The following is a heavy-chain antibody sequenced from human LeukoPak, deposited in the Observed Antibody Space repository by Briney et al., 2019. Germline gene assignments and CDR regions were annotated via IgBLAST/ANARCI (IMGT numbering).Heavy chain of an antibody. J-gene: IGHJ6*02. Sequence: RASVKVSCKASGYTFTSYAMHWVRQAPGQRLEWMGWINAGNGNTKYSQKFQGRVTITRDTSASTAYMELSSLRSEDTAVYYCAREPTTPDPSYYYYGMDVWGQGTTVTVSS. CDR1: GYTFTSYA. V-gene: IGHV1-3*01. CDR2: INAGNGNT. D-gene: IGHD4-11*01. CDR3: AREPTTPDPSYYYYGMDV.